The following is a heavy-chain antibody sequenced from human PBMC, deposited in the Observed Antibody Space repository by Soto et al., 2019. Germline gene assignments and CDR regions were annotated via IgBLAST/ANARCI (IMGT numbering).Heavy chain of an antibody. V-gene: IGHV4-31*03. CDR1: GGSISSGGYY. CDR2: IYYNGNT. CDR3: ARCSLVVIPVPGFDP. Sequence: SETLSLTCTVSGGSISSGGYYWSWIRQHPGRGLEWIVYIYYNGNTYYNPSLKSRVTVSVDTSKNQFSLNVRSVTAADTAVYYCARCSLVVIPVPGFDPWGQGTLVTVSS. J-gene: IGHJ5*02. D-gene: IGHD2-15*01.